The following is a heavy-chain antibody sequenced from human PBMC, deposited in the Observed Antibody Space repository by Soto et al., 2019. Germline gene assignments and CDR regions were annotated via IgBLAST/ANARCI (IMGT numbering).Heavy chain of an antibody. D-gene: IGHD1-26*01. J-gene: IGHJ5*02. V-gene: IGHV1-18*01. CDR1: GYIFTSYG. Sequence: QIQLVQSGAEVKKPGASVKVSCKASGYIFTSYGFSWVRQAPGQGLEWMGWITAYNGNTIYAQKGQGRVTMPTDTATSTAYMELRSLRSDDTAVYYCARGVVGDTSGWFDPWGQGTLVTVSS. CDR2: ITAYNGNT. CDR3: ARGVVGDTSGWFDP.